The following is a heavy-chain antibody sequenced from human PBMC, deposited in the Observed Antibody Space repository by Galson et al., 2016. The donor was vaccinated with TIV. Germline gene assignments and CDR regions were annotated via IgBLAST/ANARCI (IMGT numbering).Heavy chain of an antibody. CDR1: GDSISSGANY. Sequence: TLSLTCTVSGDSISSGANYWTWIRQHPVKGLECIGYIYYNGKTYYNPSLKGRVTMSVDTSKNQFSLKLTSVTTTDTAVYYCAIDISVDYDLPNVDAFDIWGQGRMVSVSS. D-gene: IGHD3-22*01. J-gene: IGHJ3*02. V-gene: IGHV4-31*03. CDR3: AIDISVDYDLPNVDAFDI. CDR2: IYYNGKT.